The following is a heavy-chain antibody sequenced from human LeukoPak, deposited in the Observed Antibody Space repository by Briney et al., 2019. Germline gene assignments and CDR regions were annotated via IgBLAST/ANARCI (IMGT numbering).Heavy chain of an antibody. CDR2: ISGSGGST. J-gene: IGHJ4*02. CDR1: GFTFSSYA. Sequence: GGSLRLSCAASGFTFSSYAMNWRRQAPGKGLEWVSGISGSGGSTYYADSVKGRFTISRDNSKNTLYLQMNSLRAEDTAVYYCAKPASSGYNYFDYWGQGTLVTVSS. CDR3: AKPASSGYNYFDY. D-gene: IGHD3-22*01. V-gene: IGHV3-23*01.